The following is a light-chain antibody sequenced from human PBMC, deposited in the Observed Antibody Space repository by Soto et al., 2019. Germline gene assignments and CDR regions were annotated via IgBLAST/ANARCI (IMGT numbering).Light chain of an antibody. CDR3: SSYAGSNTPYV. CDR2: EVS. CDR1: SSDVGGYNY. J-gene: IGLJ1*01. V-gene: IGLV2-8*01. Sequence: QSALTQPPSASGSPGQSVTISCTGTSSDVGGYNYVSWYQQHPGKAPKLMIYEVSKRPSGAPDRFSGSKSGNTASLTVSGLQAEDEADYYCSSYAGSNTPYVFGNGTKVTVL.